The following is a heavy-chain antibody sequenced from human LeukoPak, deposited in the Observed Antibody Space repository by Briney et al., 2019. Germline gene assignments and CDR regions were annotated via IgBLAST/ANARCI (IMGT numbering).Heavy chain of an antibody. V-gene: IGHV3-74*01. J-gene: IGHJ3*02. CDR1: GFTLSNYW. CDR2: IDFHGSST. CDR3: ARTGITGIFDAFDI. Sequence: GGSLRLSCAASGFTLSNYWMHWVRQAPGEGLVWVSRIDFHGSSTIYADSVKGRFTISTDNAKNTLYLQMNSLRDEDTAVYYCARTGITGIFDAFDIWGQGTMVTVSS. D-gene: IGHD1-20*01.